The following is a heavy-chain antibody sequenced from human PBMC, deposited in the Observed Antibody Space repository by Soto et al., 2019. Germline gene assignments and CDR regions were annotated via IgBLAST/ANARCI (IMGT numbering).Heavy chain of an antibody. Sequence: SETLSLTCTVSGGSITSSYWSWIRRPPGKGLEWIAYIYDTGISGCTPSTSYNPSLKSRVTMSVDTSMSQFSLKLTSVTAADTAVYYCARGEDAFFYYGLDVWGQGITVTVSS. V-gene: IGHV4-59*01. CDR2: IYDTGISGCTPST. J-gene: IGHJ6*02. CDR3: ARGEDAFFYYGLDV. CDR1: GGSITSSY.